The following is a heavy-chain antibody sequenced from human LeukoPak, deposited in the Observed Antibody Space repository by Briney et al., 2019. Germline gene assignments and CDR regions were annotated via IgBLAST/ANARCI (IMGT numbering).Heavy chain of an antibody. CDR3: ARRGADDYGDYGFDY. J-gene: IGHJ4*02. V-gene: IGHV4-59*08. D-gene: IGHD4-17*01. CDR2: IFYRGST. Sequence: PSETLSLTCTVSGGSISSYYWSWIRQRPGKGLEWIGYIFYRGSTNYNPSLKSRVTISIDTSKNQFSLKLSSVTAADTAVYYCARRGADDYGDYGFDYWGQGTLVTVSS. CDR1: GGSISSYY.